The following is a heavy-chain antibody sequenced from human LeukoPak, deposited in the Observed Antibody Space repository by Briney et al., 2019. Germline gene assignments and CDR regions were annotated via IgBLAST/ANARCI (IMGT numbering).Heavy chain of an antibody. Sequence: ASVTVSCKASGYTFTSYGISWVRQAPGQGLEWMGWISAYNGNTNYAQKLQGRVTMTTDTSTSTAYMELRSLRSDDTAVYYCAMYYGDYSQRGVDYWGQGTLVTVSS. CDR1: GYTFTSYG. CDR2: ISAYNGNT. J-gene: IGHJ4*02. CDR3: AMYYGDYSQRGVDY. D-gene: IGHD4-17*01. V-gene: IGHV1-18*01.